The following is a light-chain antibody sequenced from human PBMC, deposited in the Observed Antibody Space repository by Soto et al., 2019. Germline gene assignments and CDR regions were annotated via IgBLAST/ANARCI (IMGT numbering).Light chain of an antibody. CDR3: CSYAGSDIFYV. J-gene: IGLJ1*01. CDR1: TSDVGGYNY. Sequence: QSALTQPPSASGSPGQSVTISCTGTTSDVGGYNYVSWYQQHPGKAPKVMIYEVSQRPSGVPDRFSGSKSGHTAYLTVSGLQPEDEAEYYCCSYAGSDIFYVFGTGTRSPS. CDR2: EVS. V-gene: IGLV2-8*01.